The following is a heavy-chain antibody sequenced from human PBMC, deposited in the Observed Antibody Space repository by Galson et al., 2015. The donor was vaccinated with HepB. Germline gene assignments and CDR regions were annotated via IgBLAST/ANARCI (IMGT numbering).Heavy chain of an antibody. D-gene: IGHD7-27*01. V-gene: IGHV3-73*01. CDR3: ARPTGDPGDI. J-gene: IGHJ4*02. Sequence: SLRLSCAASGFTFSDSAMHWVRQASGRGLEWLGRIRSKPYNYATAYAVSVKGRVTISRDDSKNTLYLQMNSLKTEDTAVYYCARPTGDPGDIWGQGTLVTVSS. CDR2: IRSKPYNYAT. CDR1: GFTFSDSA.